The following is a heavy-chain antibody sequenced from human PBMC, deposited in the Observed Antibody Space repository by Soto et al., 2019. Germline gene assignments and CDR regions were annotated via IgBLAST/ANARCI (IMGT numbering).Heavy chain of an antibody. CDR2: IIPIFGTA. CDR1: GGTFSSYA. V-gene: IGHV1-69*06. D-gene: IGHD3-22*01. J-gene: IGHJ5*02. CDR3: ARDIAGYYDSSGYYYSYNWFDP. Sequence: QVQLVQSGAEVKKPGSSVKVSCKASGGTFSSYAISWVRQAPGQGLEWMGGIIPIFGTANYAQKFQGRVTMTTDTSTSTAYMELRSLRSDDTAVYYCARDIAGYYDSSGYYYSYNWFDPWGQGTLVTVSS.